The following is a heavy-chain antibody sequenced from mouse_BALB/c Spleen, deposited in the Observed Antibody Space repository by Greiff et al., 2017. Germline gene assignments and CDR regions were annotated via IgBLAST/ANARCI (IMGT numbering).Heavy chain of an antibody. CDR2: ISSGGSYT. Sequence: EVMLVESGGGLVKPGGSLKLSCAASGFTFSSYAMSWVRQSPEKRLEWVAEISSGGSYTYYPDTVTGRFTISRDNAKNTLYLEMSSLRSEDTAMYYCAREGFYDGRAMDYWGQGTSVTVSS. D-gene: IGHD2-3*01. J-gene: IGHJ4*01. CDR1: GFTFSSYA. V-gene: IGHV5-9-4*01. CDR3: AREGFYDGRAMDY.